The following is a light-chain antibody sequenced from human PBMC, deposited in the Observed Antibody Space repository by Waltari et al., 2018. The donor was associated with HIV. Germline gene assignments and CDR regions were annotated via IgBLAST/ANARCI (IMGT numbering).Light chain of an antibody. Sequence: EIVLTQSPGTLSLSPGERATLSCRASQSVRSSYLAWYQQKLGQAPRLLIYGASSRATGIPDRFSGSGSGTNYTLTITRLEPEDFVMYYCQHYVSSPYTFGQGTKLVIK. CDR1: QSVRSSY. J-gene: IGKJ2*01. CDR2: GAS. V-gene: IGKV3-20*01. CDR3: QHYVSSPYT.